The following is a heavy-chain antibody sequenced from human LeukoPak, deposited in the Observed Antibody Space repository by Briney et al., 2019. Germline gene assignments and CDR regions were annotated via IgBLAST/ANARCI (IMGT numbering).Heavy chain of an antibody. CDR1: GGSFSGYY. J-gene: IGHJ4*02. CDR3: ARGGNIVGAANRDY. Sequence: PSETLSLTCAVYGGSFSGYYWSWIRQPPGKGLEWIGEINHSGSTNYNPSLKSRVTISVDTSKNQFSLKLSSVTAADTAVYYCARGGNIVGAANRDYWGQGTLVTVSS. D-gene: IGHD1-26*01. CDR2: INHSGST. V-gene: IGHV4-34*01.